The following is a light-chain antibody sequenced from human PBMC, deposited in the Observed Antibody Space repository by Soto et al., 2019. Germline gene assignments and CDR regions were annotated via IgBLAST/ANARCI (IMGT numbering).Light chain of an antibody. CDR3: QQYGSSPIT. J-gene: IGKJ5*01. CDR1: QTVSSSY. Sequence: ESVLMSSPATPLITPGERGTLSCGASQTVSSSYLAWYQQKPGQAPRLLIYGASSRATGIPDRFSGSGSGTDFTLTISRLEPEDFAVYYCQQYGSSPITFGQGTRLEIK. CDR2: GAS. V-gene: IGKV3-20*01.